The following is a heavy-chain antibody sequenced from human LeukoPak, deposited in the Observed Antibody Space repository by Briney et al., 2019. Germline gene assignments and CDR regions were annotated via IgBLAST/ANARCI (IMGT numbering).Heavy chain of an antibody. CDR2: IYYSGST. J-gene: IGHJ5*02. CDR3: ARAVGGAHSNWFDP. D-gene: IGHD3-16*01. CDR1: GVSISSSSYY. V-gene: IGHV4-61*01. Sequence: SETLSLTCNVPGVSISSSSYYWSWIRQPPGKGLEWIGYIYYSGSTNYNPSLKSRVTISVDTSKNQFSLKLSSVTAADTAVYYCARAVGGAHSNWFDPWGQGTLVTVSS.